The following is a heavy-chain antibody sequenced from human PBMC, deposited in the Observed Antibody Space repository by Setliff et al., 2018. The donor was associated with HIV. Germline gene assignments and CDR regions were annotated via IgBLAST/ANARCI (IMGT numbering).Heavy chain of an antibody. V-gene: IGHV4-61*02. D-gene: IGHD3-10*01. CDR1: GGSISSGSYY. J-gene: IGHJ4*02. CDR2: IYTSGST. CDR3: ARQGGYNSPLMV. Sequence: LSLTCTVSGGSISSGSYYWSWIRQPAGKGLQWIGRIYTSGSTNYNPSLKCRVTISVDASKNQFFLQLISVTAADTAVYYCARQGGYNSPLMVWGQGKLVTVSS.